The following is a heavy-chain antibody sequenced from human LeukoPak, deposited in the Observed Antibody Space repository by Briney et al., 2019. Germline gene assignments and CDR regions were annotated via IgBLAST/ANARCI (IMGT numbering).Heavy chain of an antibody. J-gene: IGHJ5*02. CDR2: IYYSGGT. Sequence: SSETLSLTCTVPGGSISSHYWSWIRQPPGKGLEWIGYIYYSGGTSYNPSLKSRVSISLDTSKNQFSLKLSSVTAADTAVYFCARDNLDYSISGDWFDPWGQGTLVTVSS. CDR3: ARDNLDYSISGDWFDP. D-gene: IGHD4-11*01. CDR1: GGSISSHY. V-gene: IGHV4-59*11.